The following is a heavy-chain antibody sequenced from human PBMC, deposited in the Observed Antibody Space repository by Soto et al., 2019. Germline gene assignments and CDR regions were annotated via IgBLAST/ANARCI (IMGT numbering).Heavy chain of an antibody. Sequence: EVQLLESGGGLVQPGGSLRLSCAASGFTFTSYALHWVRQAPGKGLEWVSGISGSGAMTHYADSVKGRFTVSRDNSKNTLYMQMNSLRVGDTAVYYCAKPGVAVAGTDYWGQGTLVTVSS. D-gene: IGHD6-19*01. CDR3: AKPGVAVAGTDY. CDR2: ISGSGAMT. CDR1: GFTFTSYA. J-gene: IGHJ1*01. V-gene: IGHV3-23*01.